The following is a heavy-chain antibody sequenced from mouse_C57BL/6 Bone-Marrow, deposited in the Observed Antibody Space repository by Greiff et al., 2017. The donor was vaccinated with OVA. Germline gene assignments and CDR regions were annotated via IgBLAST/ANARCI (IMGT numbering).Heavy chain of an antibody. J-gene: IGHJ3*01. V-gene: IGHV5-9-1*02. Sequence: DVKLVESGAGLVKPGGSLKLSCAASGFTFSSYAMSWVRQTPEKRLEWVAYISSGGDYIYYADTVKGRITFSRDNAENTLYLQMSSLKSEDTAMYYCARAGLLAWFAYWGQGTLVTVS. D-gene: IGHD2-3*01. CDR3: ARAGLLAWFAY. CDR2: ISSGGDYI. CDR1: GFTFSSYA.